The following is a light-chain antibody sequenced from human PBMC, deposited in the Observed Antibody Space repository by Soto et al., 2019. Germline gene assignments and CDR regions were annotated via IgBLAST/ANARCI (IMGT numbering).Light chain of an antibody. CDR3: QQAKNFPWT. Sequence: DIQMAQSPSSVSASVGDRVTITCRASQGISSSLAWYQQRTGKDPKLLIYAASNLQNEVPSRFSGSGSGTDFTLTISSRQPEDFATYYCQQAKNFPWTFGQGTKVDIK. CDR1: QGISSS. J-gene: IGKJ1*01. V-gene: IGKV1-12*01. CDR2: AAS.